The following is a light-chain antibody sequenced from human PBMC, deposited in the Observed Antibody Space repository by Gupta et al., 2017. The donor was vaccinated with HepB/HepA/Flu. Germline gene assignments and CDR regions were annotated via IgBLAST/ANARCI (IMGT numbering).Light chain of an antibody. Sequence: QSVLPQPPSASGTPGQRVTISCSASSSNFGSNYVYWYHQLPGTAPKLLIYRDNQRPSGVPDRFSGSKSGTSASLAISGLRSEDEADYYCAAWDDSLSGPVFGGGTKLTVL. J-gene: IGLJ3*02. CDR2: RDN. CDR1: SSNFGSNY. V-gene: IGLV1-47*01. CDR3: AAWDDSLSGPV.